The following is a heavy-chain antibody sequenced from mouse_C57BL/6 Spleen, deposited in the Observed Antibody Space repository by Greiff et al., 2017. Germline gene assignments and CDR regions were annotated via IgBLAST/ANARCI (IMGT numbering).Heavy chain of an antibody. CDR3: AREGLVTTVTDD. Sequence: EVKLVESEGGLVQPGSSMKLSCTASGFTFSDYYMAWVRQVPETGLEWVANINYDGSSTYYLDFLKSRFTISRDNAKSILYLQMSGLKSEDTSTYYCAREGLVTTVTDDWGQGTALTVSS. J-gene: IGHJ2*01. CDR2: INYDGSST. V-gene: IGHV5-16*01. D-gene: IGHD1-1*01. CDR1: GFTFSDYY.